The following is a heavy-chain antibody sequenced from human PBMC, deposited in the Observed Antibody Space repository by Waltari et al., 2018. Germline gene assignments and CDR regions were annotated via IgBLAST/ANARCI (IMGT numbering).Heavy chain of an antibody. D-gene: IGHD3-10*01. V-gene: IGHV5-51*01. CDR2: IYPSDSTT. CDR3: ARHVSSGGINWYFDF. CDR1: GYRFTDYW. Sequence: EVQLVQSGAEVKEPGESLRISCKGSGYRFTDYWIGWVRQMPGKGLEWLGMIYPSDSTTRYSPSFQGQVTISADKTISTAYLQWRSLKAPDTAIYYCARHVSSGGINWYFDFWGRGTLVTVSS. J-gene: IGHJ2*01.